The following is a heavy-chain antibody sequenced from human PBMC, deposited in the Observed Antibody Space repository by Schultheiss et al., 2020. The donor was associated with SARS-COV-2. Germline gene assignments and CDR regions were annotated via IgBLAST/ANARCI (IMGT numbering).Heavy chain of an antibody. J-gene: IGHJ4*02. CDR3: ARETPITGTNLDN. CDR1: GFTFSSYG. V-gene: IGHV3-33*01. CDR2: IWYDGSNK. Sequence: GGSLRLSCAASGFTFSSYGMHWVRQAPGKGLEWVAVIWYDGSNKYYADSVKGRFTISRDNAKNSLYLQMNSLRAEDTAVYYCARETPITGTNLDNWGQGTLVTVSS. D-gene: IGHD1-20*01.